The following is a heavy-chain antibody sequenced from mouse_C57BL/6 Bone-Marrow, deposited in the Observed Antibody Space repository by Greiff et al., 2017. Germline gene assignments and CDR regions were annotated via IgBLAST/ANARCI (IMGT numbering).Heavy chain of an antibody. CDR3: SSRPYFGYVDAFDY. V-gene: IGHV14-4*01. Sequence: VQLKESGAELVRPGASVKLSCTASGFNIKDDYMHWVQQTPEQGLEWIGWIDPDNGDTEYASKFQGKATISSDTSSNTAYLQLSSLTSEDTAVYYCSSRPYFGYVDAFDYWGQGTTLTVSS. D-gene: IGHD2-9*01. CDR2: IDPDNGDT. CDR1: GFNIKDDY. J-gene: IGHJ2*01.